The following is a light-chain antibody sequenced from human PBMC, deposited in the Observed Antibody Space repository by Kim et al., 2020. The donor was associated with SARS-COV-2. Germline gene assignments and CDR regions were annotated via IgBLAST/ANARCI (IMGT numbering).Light chain of an antibody. CDR2: AAS. V-gene: IGKV1-17*03. Sequence: ASVGDRVTITGRASQGISSYLAWFPQKTVKVPTRLISAASSLQSGVPSRCCGSGSGTEFTLTISSLQPEDFATYYCLQHDSYPLTFGGGTKVDIK. CDR1: QGISSY. J-gene: IGKJ4*01. CDR3: LQHDSYPLT.